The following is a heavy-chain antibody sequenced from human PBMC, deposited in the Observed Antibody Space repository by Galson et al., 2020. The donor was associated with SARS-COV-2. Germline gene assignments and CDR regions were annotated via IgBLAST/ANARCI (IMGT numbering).Heavy chain of an antibody. V-gene: IGHV5-10-1*01. D-gene: IGHD2-2*01. CDR3: ARRVVVPTTMPGGYYYYYYYMDV. Sequence: HGESLKISCKGSGYSFTNNWITWVRQMPGKGLEWMGTIDPSASSTNYSPSFQGHVTISADKSISTAFLQWSSLKASDTAMYYCARRVVVPTTMPGGYYYYYYYMDVWGKGTTVTVSS. CDR2: IDPSASST. J-gene: IGHJ6*03. CDR1: GYSFTNNW.